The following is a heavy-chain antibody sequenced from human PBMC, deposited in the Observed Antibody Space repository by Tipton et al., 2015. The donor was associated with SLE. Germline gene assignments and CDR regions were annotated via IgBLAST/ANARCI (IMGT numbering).Heavy chain of an antibody. CDR1: GGSISSSSYY. CDR2: IYYSGNT. V-gene: IGHV4-39*07. D-gene: IGHD2-2*01. Sequence: TLSLTCTVSGGSISSSSYYWGWIRQPPGKGLEWIGSIYYSGNTYYNPSLKSRVTISVDTSKNQFSLKLSSVTAADTAVYYCARRLVAAAKDWYFGLWGRGTLVTVSS. CDR3: ARRLVAAAKDWYFGL. J-gene: IGHJ2*01.